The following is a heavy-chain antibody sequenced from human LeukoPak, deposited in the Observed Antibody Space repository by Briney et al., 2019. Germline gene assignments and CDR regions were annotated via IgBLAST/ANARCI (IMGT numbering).Heavy chain of an antibody. CDR3: ARTDYYDSSGYDY. D-gene: IGHD3-22*01. CDR2: IYYSGST. CDR1: GGSISSYY. V-gene: IGHV4-59*01. J-gene: IGHJ4*02. Sequence: PSETLSLTCTVSGGSISSYYWSWIRQPPGKGLEWIGNIYYSGSTNYNPSLKSRVTISVDTSKNQFSLKLSSVTAADTAVYYCARTDYYDSSGYDYWGQGTLVTVSS.